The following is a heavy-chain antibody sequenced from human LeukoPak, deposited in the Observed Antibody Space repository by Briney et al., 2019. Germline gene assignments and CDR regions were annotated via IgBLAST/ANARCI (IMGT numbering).Heavy chain of an antibody. CDR1: GGSFSGYY. CDR3: ARTPVITRAIDY. D-gene: IGHD4-23*01. J-gene: IGHJ4*02. Sequence: PSETLSLTCAVYGGSFSGYYWSWIRQHPGKGLEWIGYIYYSGSTYYNPSLKSRVTISVDTSKNQFSLKLSSVTAADTAVYYCARTPVITRAIDYWGQGTLVTVSS. CDR2: IYYSGST. V-gene: IGHV4-31*11.